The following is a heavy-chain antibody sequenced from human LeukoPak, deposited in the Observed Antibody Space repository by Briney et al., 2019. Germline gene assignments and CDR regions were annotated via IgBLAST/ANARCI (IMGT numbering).Heavy chain of an antibody. D-gene: IGHD2-2*01. J-gene: IGHJ5*02. CDR1: GGSISSGGYY. Sequence: SETLSLTCTVSGGSISSGGYYWSWIRQPPGKGLEWIGYIYHSGSTYYNPSLKSRVTISVDRSKDQFSLKLSSVTAADTAVYYCARDKGEVYCSSTSFYAWFDPWGQGTLVTVSS. CDR3: ARDKGEVYCSSTSFYAWFDP. V-gene: IGHV4-30-2*01. CDR2: IYHSGST.